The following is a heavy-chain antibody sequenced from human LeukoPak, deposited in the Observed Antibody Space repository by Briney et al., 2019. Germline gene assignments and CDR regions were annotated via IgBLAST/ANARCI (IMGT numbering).Heavy chain of an antibody. D-gene: IGHD6-6*01. CDR1: GGSFSGYY. V-gene: IGHV4-34*01. J-gene: IGHJ5*02. CDR2: INHSGST. Sequence: PSETLSLTCAVYGGSFSGYYWSWIRQPPGKGLEWIGEINHSGSTNYNPSLKSRVTISVDTSKNQFSLKLSSVTAADMAVYYCARAAARPLSHWFDPWGQGTLVTVSS. CDR3: ARAAARPLSHWFDP.